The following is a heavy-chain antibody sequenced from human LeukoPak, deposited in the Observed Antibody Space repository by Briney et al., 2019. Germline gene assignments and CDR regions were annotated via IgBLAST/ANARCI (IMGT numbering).Heavy chain of an antibody. J-gene: IGHJ4*01. Sequence: GGSLRLSCAASGFTFSSYWMSWVRQAPGKGLEWVASIKQDGGEKSYVDSVKGRFTISRDNAKNLLYLQMSSLRAEDTAVYYCARDGRAPGLYFDLWGQGTLVTVSS. V-gene: IGHV3-7*01. D-gene: IGHD6-13*01. CDR1: GFTFSSYW. CDR2: IKQDGGEK. CDR3: ARDGRAPGLYFDL.